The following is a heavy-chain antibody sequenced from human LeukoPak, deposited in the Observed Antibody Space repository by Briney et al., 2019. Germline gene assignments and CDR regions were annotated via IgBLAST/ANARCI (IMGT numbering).Heavy chain of an antibody. J-gene: IGHJ3*02. V-gene: IGHV3-7*03. CDR3: ARGDFYGSGSYYHDAFDI. CDR1: GLTLSNYW. D-gene: IGHD3-10*01. CDR2: IKQDGSEK. Sequence: GGSLRLSCTASGLTLSNYWMIWVRQAPGKGLQWVAKIKQDGSEKYYVDSVKGRFTISRDNAENSLFLQMNSLRAEDTAVYYCARGDFYGSGSYYHDAFDIWGQGTMVTVSS.